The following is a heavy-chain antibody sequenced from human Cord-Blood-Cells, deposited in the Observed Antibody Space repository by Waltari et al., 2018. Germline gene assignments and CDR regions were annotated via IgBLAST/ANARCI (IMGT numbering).Heavy chain of an antibody. J-gene: IGHJ4*02. Sequence: QVQLVQSGAEVKKPGASVKVSCKASGYTFTSYDINWVRQATGQGLEWMGWMNPNSGNTGYAQKFQGRVTMTRNTSISTAYMELSSLRSEDTAVYYCARGPKPLGSGSYKPKPNIRGKYYFDYWGQGTLVTVSS. CDR2: MNPNSGNT. D-gene: IGHD3-10*01. CDR1: GYTFTSYD. V-gene: IGHV1-8*01. CDR3: ARGPKPLGSGSYKPKPNIRGKYYFDY.